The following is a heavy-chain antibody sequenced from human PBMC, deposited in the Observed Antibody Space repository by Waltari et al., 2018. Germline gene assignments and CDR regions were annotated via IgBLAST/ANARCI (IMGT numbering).Heavy chain of an antibody. CDR2: FSGSGSSP. CDR1: GFTFSSYA. Sequence: EVQLLESGGGLVQPGGSLRLSCAASGFTFSSYAMTWVRQAPGKGLTWVSSFSGSGSSPYYADSVKGRFTFSRDNSKNTLYLQMNSLRAEDTAVYYCARYLNSWAPFDYWGQGTLVIVSS. D-gene: IGHD6-13*01. V-gene: IGHV3-23*01. CDR3: ARYLNSWAPFDY. J-gene: IGHJ4*02.